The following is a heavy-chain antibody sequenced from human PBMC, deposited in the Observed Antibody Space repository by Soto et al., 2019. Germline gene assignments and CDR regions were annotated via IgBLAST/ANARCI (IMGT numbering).Heavy chain of an antibody. J-gene: IGHJ4*02. D-gene: IGHD1-26*01. V-gene: IGHV2-5*02. CDR3: ARQFSGNPSDY. CDR1: GFSLRSSGVG. Sequence: SGPTLVNPTQTLTLTCTFSGFSLRSSGVGVAWIRQPPGKALEWLALIYWDDDKRFSPSLKNWLTIAKDTSKEQVVLSMTNVGPVDTGTYYCARQFSGNPSDYWGQGTLVTVSS. CDR2: IYWDDDK.